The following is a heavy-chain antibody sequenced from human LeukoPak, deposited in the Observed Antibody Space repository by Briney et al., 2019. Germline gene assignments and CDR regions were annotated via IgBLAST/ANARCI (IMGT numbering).Heavy chain of an antibody. J-gene: IGHJ4*02. CDR2: IIPIFGTA. D-gene: IGHD2-15*01. CDR1: GGTFSSYA. CDR3: ATLGVAPHDY. V-gene: IGHV1-69*13. Sequence: VKVSCKASGGTFSSYAISWVRQAPGQGLEWMGGIIPIFGTANYAQKFQGRVTITADESTSTAYMELRSLRSDDTAVYYCATLGVAPHDYWGQGTLVTVSS.